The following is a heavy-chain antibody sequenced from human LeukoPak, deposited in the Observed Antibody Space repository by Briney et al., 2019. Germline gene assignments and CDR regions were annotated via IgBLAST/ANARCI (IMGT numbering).Heavy chain of an antibody. V-gene: IGHV4-38-2*02. D-gene: IGHD3-9*01. CDR3: ARAVRYFGQDAYDI. Sequence: SETLSLTCSVSGYSISSAYYWGWIRQPPGKGLEWIGTMYHSGSTNYNPSLKSRLTISVDTSKNQFSLKLSSVTAADTAVYYCARAVRYFGQDAYDIWGQGTMVTVSS. CDR2: MYHSGST. CDR1: GYSISSAYY. J-gene: IGHJ3*02.